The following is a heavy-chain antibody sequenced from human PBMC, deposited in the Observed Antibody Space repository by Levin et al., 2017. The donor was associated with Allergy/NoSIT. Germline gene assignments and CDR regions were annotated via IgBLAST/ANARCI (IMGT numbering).Heavy chain of an antibody. CDR2: INHSGST. CDR3: ASRGYGSLGDG. D-gene: IGHD5-18*01. V-gene: IGHV4-34*01. J-gene: IGHJ4*02. CDR1: GGSFRGYY. Sequence: SQTLSLTCAVYGGSFRGYYWSWIRQPPGKGLEWIGEINHSGSTNYNPSLKSRVTISVDTSKNQFSLKLSSVTAADTAVYYCASRGYGSLGDGWGQGTLVTVSS.